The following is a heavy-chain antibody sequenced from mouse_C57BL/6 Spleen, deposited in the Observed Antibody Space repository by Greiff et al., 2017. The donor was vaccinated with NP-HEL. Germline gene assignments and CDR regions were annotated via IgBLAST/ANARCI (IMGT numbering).Heavy chain of an antibody. V-gene: IGHV1-55*01. CDR3: ARTVVASEYFDY. J-gene: IGHJ2*01. D-gene: IGHD1-1*01. Sequence: QVQLQQPGAELVKPGASVKMSCKASGYTFTSYWITWVKQRPGQGLEWIGDIYPGSGSTNYNEKFKSKATLTVDTSSSTAYMQLSSLTSEDSAVYYCARTVVASEYFDYWGQGTTLTVSS. CDR1: GYTFTSYW. CDR2: IYPGSGST.